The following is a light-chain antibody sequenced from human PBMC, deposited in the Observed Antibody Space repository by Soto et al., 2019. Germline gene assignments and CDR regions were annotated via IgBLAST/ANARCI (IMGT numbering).Light chain of an antibody. J-gene: IGKJ5*01. V-gene: IGKV3-11*01. Sequence: EIVLTQSPVTLSLSPGERATLSCRASQSVRTYLAWYQVKPGQAPRLLIYDASRRASGVVARFSGSGSGTDFTLTISSLEPEDFALYYCQQRNTWPPITFGQGTRLEIK. CDR2: DAS. CDR3: QQRNTWPPIT. CDR1: QSVRTY.